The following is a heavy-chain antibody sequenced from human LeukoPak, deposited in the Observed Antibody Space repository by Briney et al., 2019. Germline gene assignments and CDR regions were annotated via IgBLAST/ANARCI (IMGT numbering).Heavy chain of an antibody. D-gene: IGHD5-12*01. CDR3: ARALVATRSYYYYYYYMDV. V-gene: IGHV1-2*02. CDR1: GYTFTGYY. J-gene: IGHJ6*03. Sequence: GASVKVSCKASGYTFTGYYMHWVRQAPGQGLEWMGWINPNSGGTNYAQKFQGRVTMTRDTSISTAYMELSRLRSDDTAVYYCARALVATRSYYYYYYYMDVWGKGTTVTISS. CDR2: INPNSGGT.